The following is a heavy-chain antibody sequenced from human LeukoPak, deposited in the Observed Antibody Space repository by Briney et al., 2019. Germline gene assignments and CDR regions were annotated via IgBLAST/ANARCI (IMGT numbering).Heavy chain of an antibody. CDR1: GFTFSSYS. CDR2: ISSSSSYI. D-gene: IGHD6-13*01. V-gene: IGHV3-21*01. Sequence: GGSLRLSCAASGFTFSSYSMNWVRQAPGKGLEWVSSISSSSSYIYYADSVKGRFTISRDNAKNTLYLQMNSLRAEDTAVYYCARGIAAAGTNWFDPWGQGTLVTVSS. J-gene: IGHJ5*02. CDR3: ARGIAAAGTNWFDP.